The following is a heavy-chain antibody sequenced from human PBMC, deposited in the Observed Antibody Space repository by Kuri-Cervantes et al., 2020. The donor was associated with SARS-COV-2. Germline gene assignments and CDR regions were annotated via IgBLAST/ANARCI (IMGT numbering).Heavy chain of an antibody. J-gene: IGHJ6*04. CDR1: NGSISSYY. Sequence: ESLKISCTVSNGSISSYYWSWIRQPPGKGLEWIGYISHSRGTNYNPSLKSRVTISRDTSKNQFSLRLSSVTAADTAVYYCARHATGYSSSSYLGYYAMDVWGKGTTVTVSS. CDR2: ISHSRGT. CDR3: ARHATGYSSSSYLGYYAMDV. D-gene: IGHD6-13*01. V-gene: IGHV4-59*08.